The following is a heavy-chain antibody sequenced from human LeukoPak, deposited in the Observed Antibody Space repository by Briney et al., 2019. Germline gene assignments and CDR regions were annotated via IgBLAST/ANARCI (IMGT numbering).Heavy chain of an antibody. CDR2: ISGGGGGT. V-gene: IGHV3-23*01. CDR1: GFTFNSYA. D-gene: IGHD6-13*01. J-gene: IGHJ4*02. Sequence: GGSLRLSCAASGFTFNSYAMNWVRQTPGKGLEWVSGISGGGGGTYYADSVKGRFTISRDNSKNTVILEMNSLRVEDTAVYYCGRVGYSSSWYNLDYWGQGTLVTVSP. CDR3: GRVGYSSSWYNLDY.